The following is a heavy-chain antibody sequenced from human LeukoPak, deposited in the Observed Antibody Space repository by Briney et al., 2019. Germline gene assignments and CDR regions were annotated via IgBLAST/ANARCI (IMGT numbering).Heavy chain of an antibody. Sequence: AGGSLRLSCAASGFTFSSYWMSWVRQAPGKGLEWVANIKQDGSEKYYVDSVKGRFTISRDNAKNSLYLQMNSLRAEDTAVYYCAAQGPFGPYDYWGQGTLVTVSS. J-gene: IGHJ4*02. CDR2: IKQDGSEK. V-gene: IGHV3-7*01. D-gene: IGHD3-10*01. CDR1: GFTFSSYW. CDR3: AAQGPFGPYDY.